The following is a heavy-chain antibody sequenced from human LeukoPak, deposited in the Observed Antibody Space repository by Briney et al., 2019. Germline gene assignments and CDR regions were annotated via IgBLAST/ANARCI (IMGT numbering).Heavy chain of an antibody. D-gene: IGHD6-19*01. Sequence: PGGSLRLSCAASGFTFSSYAMSWVRQAPGKGLGWVSAISGSGGSTYYADSVKGRFTISRDNSKNTLYLQMNSLRAEDTAVYYCAKGRGWYDGNFDYWGQGTLVTVSS. CDR2: ISGSGGST. CDR3: AKGRGWYDGNFDY. V-gene: IGHV3-23*01. J-gene: IGHJ4*02. CDR1: GFTFSSYA.